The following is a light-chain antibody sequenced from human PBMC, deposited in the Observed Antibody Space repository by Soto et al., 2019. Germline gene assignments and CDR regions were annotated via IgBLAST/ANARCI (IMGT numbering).Light chain of an antibody. J-gene: IGKJ5*01. V-gene: IGKV3-15*01. CDR3: QQFNNWPLT. CDR2: GAS. CDR1: QSINST. Sequence: IVMTQSPATLSVSPGERATLSCRASQSINSTLAWYQQKPGQAPRLLIDGASTRATGIPARFSGSGFGTEFTLTISSLQSEDFAVYYCQQFNNWPLTFGQGTRLEIK.